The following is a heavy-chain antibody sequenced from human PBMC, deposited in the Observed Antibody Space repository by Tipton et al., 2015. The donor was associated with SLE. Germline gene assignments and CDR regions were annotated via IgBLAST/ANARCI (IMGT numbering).Heavy chain of an antibody. J-gene: IGHJ3*02. CDR3: AKDLGVTMIVDAFDI. CDR2: IWYDGSNK. D-gene: IGHD3-22*01. Sequence: SGFTFSSYGMHWVRQAPGKGLEWVAVIWYDGSNKYYADSVKGRFTISRDNSKNTLYLQMNSLRAEDTAVYYCAKDLGVTMIVDAFDIWGQGTMVTVSS. V-gene: IGHV3-33*06. CDR1: GFTFSSYG.